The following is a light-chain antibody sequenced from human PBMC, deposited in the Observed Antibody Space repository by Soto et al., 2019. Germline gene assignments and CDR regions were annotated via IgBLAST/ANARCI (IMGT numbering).Light chain of an antibody. CDR3: QAWDSTTVV. V-gene: IGLV3-1*01. CDR2: QDS. Sequence: SYELTQPPSVSVSPGQTASITCSGDKLGNKYVCWYQQRPGQSPVLVIYQDSKRPSGIPERFSGSNSGNTATLTISGTQAMDEADYYCQAWDSTTVVFGGGTKLTVL. CDR1: KLGNKY. J-gene: IGLJ2*01.